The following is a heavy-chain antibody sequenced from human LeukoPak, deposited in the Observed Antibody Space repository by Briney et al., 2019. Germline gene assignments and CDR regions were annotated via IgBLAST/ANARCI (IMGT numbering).Heavy chain of an antibody. V-gene: IGHV4-34*01. CDR3: ARGYITIFGVVIIRKYYFDY. CDR1: GGSFSGYY. Sequence: SETLSLTCAVYGGSFSGYYWSWIRQPPGKGLEWIGEINHSGSTNYNPSLKSRVTISVDTSKNQFSLKLSSVTAADTAVYYCARGYITIFGVVIIRKYYFDYWGQGTLVTVSS. D-gene: IGHD3-3*01. CDR2: INHSGST. J-gene: IGHJ4*02.